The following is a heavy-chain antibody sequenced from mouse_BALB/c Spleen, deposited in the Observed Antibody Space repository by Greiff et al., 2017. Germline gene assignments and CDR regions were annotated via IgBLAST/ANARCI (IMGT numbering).Heavy chain of an antibody. V-gene: IGHV1S81*02. Sequence: QVQLQQPGAELVKPGASVKLSCKASGYTFTSYWMHWVKQRPGQGLEWIGEINPSNGRTNYNEKFKSKATLTVDKSSSTAYMQLSSLTSEDSAVEYCARRGYYGGAMDYWGQGTSVTVSS. CDR3: ARRGYYGGAMDY. CDR2: INPSNGRT. CDR1: GYTFTSYW. J-gene: IGHJ4*01. D-gene: IGHD1-1*01.